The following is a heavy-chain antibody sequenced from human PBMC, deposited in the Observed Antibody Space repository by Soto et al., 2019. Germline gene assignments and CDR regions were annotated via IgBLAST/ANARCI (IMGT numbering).Heavy chain of an antibody. CDR2: IYHSGST. CDR3: ARDSDSSGYYYFDY. J-gene: IGHJ4*02. D-gene: IGHD3-22*01. V-gene: IGHV4-38-2*02. CDR1: CYSISSGYY. Sequence: SETLSLTCAVSCYSISSGYYWGWIRQPPGKGLEWIGSIYHSGSTYYNPSLKSRVTISVDTSKNQFSLKLSSVTAADTAVYYCARDSDSSGYYYFDYWGQGTLVTVSS.